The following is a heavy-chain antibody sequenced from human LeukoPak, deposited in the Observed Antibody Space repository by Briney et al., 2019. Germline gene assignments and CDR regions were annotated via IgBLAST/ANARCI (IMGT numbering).Heavy chain of an antibody. Sequence: PGRSLSLSCAASGFTFSSYAMHWVRQAPGKGLEWVAVIPYDGNNKYYADSVKGRFTISRDNSKNTLYLQMNSLRAEETAVYYCARDAGSYYLDYWGQGTLVTVSS. D-gene: IGHD3-10*01. J-gene: IGHJ4*02. CDR1: GFTFSSYA. V-gene: IGHV3-30*01. CDR2: IPYDGNNK. CDR3: ARDAGSYYLDY.